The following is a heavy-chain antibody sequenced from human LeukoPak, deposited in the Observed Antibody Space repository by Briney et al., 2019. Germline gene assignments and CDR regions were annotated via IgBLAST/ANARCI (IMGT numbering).Heavy chain of an antibody. CDR1: GFTFSSYS. Sequence: PGGSLRLSCAASGFTFSSYSMNWVRQAPGKGLEWVSYISSSSSTIYYADSVKGRFTIYRDNAKNSLYLQMNSPRAEDTAVYYCARGLDRDGSGSYYNEWGDYYYYMDVWGKGTTVTVSS. D-gene: IGHD3-10*01. V-gene: IGHV3-48*01. J-gene: IGHJ6*03. CDR3: ARGLDRDGSGSYYNEWGDYYYYMDV. CDR2: ISSSSSTI.